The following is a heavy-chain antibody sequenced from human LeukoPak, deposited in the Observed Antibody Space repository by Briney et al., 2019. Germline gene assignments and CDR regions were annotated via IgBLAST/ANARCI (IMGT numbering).Heavy chain of an antibody. D-gene: IGHD3-22*01. CDR3: ARRWTYYYDSSGYYYVSYFDY. Sequence: SETLSLTCAVYGGSFSGYYWSWIRQPPGKGLEWIGEINHSGSTYYNPSLKSRVTISVDTSKNQFSLKLSSVTAADTAVYYCARRWTYYYDSSGYYYVSYFDYWGQGTLVTVSS. J-gene: IGHJ4*02. CDR1: GGSFSGYY. V-gene: IGHV4-34*01. CDR2: INHSGST.